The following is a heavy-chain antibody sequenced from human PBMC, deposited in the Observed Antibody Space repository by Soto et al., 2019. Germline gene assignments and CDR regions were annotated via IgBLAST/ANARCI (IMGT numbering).Heavy chain of an antibody. CDR3: ATEASCSSINGPRAFDI. D-gene: IGHD2-2*01. J-gene: IGHJ3*02. CDR1: GFTFRHVW. Sequence: EVQLVESGGGLEKPGGSLRLSCAASGFTFRHVWMSWVRQAPGKGLEWVGRIKRKIDGETIDYAAPVKGRFTLSRDESKDTLYLQMNSLKTEDIAVYYCATEASCSSINGPRAFDIWGQGTVVTVSS. V-gene: IGHV3-15*01. CDR2: IKRKIDGETI.